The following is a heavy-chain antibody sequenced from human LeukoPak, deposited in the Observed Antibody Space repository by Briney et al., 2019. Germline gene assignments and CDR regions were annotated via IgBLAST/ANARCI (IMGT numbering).Heavy chain of an antibody. J-gene: IGHJ4*02. V-gene: IGHV3-23*01. D-gene: IGHD2-2*01. CDR1: GFTFSSYA. CDR3: ARDGTRYCSSTSCPLDY. CDR2: ISGSGGST. Sequence: GGSLRLSCAASGFTFSSYAMSWVRQAPGKGLEWVSAISGSGGSTYYADSVKGRFTISRDNSKNTLYLQMNSLRSDDTAVYYCARDGTRYCSSTSCPLDYWGQGTLVTVSS.